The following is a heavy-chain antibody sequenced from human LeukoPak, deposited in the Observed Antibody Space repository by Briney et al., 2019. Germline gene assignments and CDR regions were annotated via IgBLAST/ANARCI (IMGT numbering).Heavy chain of an antibody. V-gene: IGHV1-2*02. Sequence: ASVTVSCKASGYTFTGYYMHWVRQAPGQGLEWMGWINPNSGGTNYAQKFQGRVTMTTDTSTSTAYMELRSLRSDDTAVYYCARERDSSGWYLPFDYWGQGTLVTVSS. CDR1: GYTFTGYY. D-gene: IGHD6-19*01. J-gene: IGHJ4*02. CDR2: INPNSGGT. CDR3: ARERDSSGWYLPFDY.